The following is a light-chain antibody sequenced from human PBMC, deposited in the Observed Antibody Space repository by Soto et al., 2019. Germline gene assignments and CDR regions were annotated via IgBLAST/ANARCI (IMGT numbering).Light chain of an antibody. Sequence: IQMTQSPSTLSASVGDRVTITCRASQSISSWLAWYQQKPGKAPKLLIYKASTLKSGAPSRFSGSGSGTEFTLTISSLQPDDFATYYCQHYNSYSEACGQGTKG. CDR1: QSISSW. V-gene: IGKV1-5*03. CDR3: QHYNSYSEA. J-gene: IGKJ1*01. CDR2: KAS.